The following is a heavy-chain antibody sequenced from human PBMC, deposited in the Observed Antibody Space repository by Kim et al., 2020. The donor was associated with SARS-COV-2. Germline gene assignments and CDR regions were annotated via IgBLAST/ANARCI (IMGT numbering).Heavy chain of an antibody. D-gene: IGHD3-22*01. CDR2: ISAYNGNT. CDR1: GYTFTSYG. CDR3: ARDGDYYDSSGYYRAGDYYGMDV. J-gene: IGHJ6*02. V-gene: IGHV1-18*01. Sequence: ASVKVSCKASGYTFTSYGISWVRQAPGQGLEWMGWISAYNGNTNYAQKLQGRVTMTTDTSTSTAYMELRSLRSDDTAVYYCARDGDYYDSSGYYRAGDYYGMDVWGQGTTVTVSS.